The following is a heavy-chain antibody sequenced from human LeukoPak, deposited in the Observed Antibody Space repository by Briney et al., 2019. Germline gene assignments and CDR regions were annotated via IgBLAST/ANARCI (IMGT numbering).Heavy chain of an antibody. CDR3: ARHTILWFGEHGWFDP. D-gene: IGHD3-10*01. CDR1: GGSISSSSYY. CDR2: IYYSGST. J-gene: IGHJ5*02. Sequence: SETLSLTCTVSGGSISSSSYYWGWIRQPPGKGLELIGSIYYSGSTYYNPSLKSRVTISVDTSKNQFSLKLSSVTAADTAVYYCARHTILWFGEHGWFDPWGQGTXVTVSS. V-gene: IGHV4-39*01.